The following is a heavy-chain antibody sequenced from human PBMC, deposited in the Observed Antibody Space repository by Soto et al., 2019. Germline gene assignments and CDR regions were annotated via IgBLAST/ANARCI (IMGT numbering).Heavy chain of an antibody. Sequence: PGESLKISCKVSGYIFTDHWISWVRQTPGKGLEWLGRIDPSDSYTTYSPSFQGHVTFSVDKSTTTSYLQWSSLKASDTAIYYCARDYSSSWYSDAFDIWGQGTMVTVSS. V-gene: IGHV5-10-1*01. CDR1: GYIFTDHW. CDR2: IDPSDSYT. CDR3: ARDYSSSWYSDAFDI. D-gene: IGHD6-13*01. J-gene: IGHJ3*02.